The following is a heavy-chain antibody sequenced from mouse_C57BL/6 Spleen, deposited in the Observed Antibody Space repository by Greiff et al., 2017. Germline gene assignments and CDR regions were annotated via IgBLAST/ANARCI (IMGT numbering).Heavy chain of an antibody. CDR1: GYTFTDYY. V-gene: IGHV1-76*01. J-gene: IGHJ1*03. CDR2: IYPGSGNT. Sequence: QVQLQQSGAELVRPGASVKLSCKASGYTFTDYYINWVKQRPGQGLEWIARIYPGSGNTYYNEKFKGKATLTAEKSSSTAYMQLSSLTSEDSAVYFCARDDGDWYFDVWGTGTTVTVSS. D-gene: IGHD2-3*01. CDR3: ARDDGDWYFDV.